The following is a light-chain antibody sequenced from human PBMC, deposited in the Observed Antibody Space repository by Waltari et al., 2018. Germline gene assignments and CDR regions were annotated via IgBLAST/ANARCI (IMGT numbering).Light chain of an antibody. CDR3: QQYGDHPTT. V-gene: IGKV1-33*01. J-gene: IGKJ4*01. CDR1: QGISNF. CDR2: DAS. Sequence: IQMPQPPSPLSPPVGARVTTTCQPSQGISNFLHWYQQKLGKAPKLLIYDASNLKTGVPSRFSGSGSGTHFSFTISGLQPEDVGTYYCQQYGDHPTTFGEGTKVEIK.